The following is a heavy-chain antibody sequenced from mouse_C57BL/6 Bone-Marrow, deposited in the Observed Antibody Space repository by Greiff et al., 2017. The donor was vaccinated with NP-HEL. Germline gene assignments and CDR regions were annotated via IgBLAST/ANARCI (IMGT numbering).Heavy chain of an antibody. CDR1: GFNIKDYY. V-gene: IGHV14-1*01. CDR2: IDPEDGDT. CDR3: TTDYYGSLLYFDV. D-gene: IGHD1-1*01. Sequence: VQLQQSGAELVRPGASVKLSCTASGFNIKDYYMHWVKQRPEQGLEWIGRIDPEDGDTEYDPKFQGKATMTADTSSNTAYLQLSSLTSEDTAVFYCTTDYYGSLLYFDVWGTGTTVTVSS. J-gene: IGHJ1*03.